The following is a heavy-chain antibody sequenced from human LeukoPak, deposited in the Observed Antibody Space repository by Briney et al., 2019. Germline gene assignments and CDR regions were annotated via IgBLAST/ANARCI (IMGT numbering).Heavy chain of an antibody. J-gene: IGHJ3*02. Sequence: SETLSLTCTVSGGSISSYYWSWIRQPPGKGLEWIGYIYYSGSTNYNPSLKSRVTISVDTSKNQFSLKLSSVTAADTAVYYCAREPFGDTGGAFDIWGQGTMVTVSS. D-gene: IGHD4-17*01. CDR1: GGSISSYY. CDR2: IYYSGST. CDR3: AREPFGDTGGAFDI. V-gene: IGHV4-59*01.